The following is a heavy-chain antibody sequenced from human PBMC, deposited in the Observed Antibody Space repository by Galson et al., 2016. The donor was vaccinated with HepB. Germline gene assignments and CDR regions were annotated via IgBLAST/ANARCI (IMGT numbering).Heavy chain of an antibody. CDR3: EKDWAYCISTPCYPGEYFDY. D-gene: IGHD2-2*01. CDR1: GFTFSNYG. CDR2: ISYDGGNR. Sequence: SLRLSCAASGFTFSNYGMHWVRQAPGKGLEWVAFISYDGGNRYYADSVKGRFTISRDNSKNTLFLQMNSLRPEDTAVYYCEKDWAYCISTPCYPGEYFDYWGQGTLVTVSS. V-gene: IGHV3-30*18. J-gene: IGHJ4*02.